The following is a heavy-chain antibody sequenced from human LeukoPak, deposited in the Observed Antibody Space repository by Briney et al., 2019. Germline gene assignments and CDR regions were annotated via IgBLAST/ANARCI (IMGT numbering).Heavy chain of an antibody. J-gene: IGHJ5*02. D-gene: IGHD3-10*01. CDR1: GYTLTELS. Sequence: GASVKVSCKVSGYTLTELSMHWVRQAPGKGLEWMGGFDPGDGETIYAQKFQGRVTMTEDTSTGTAYMELSSLRSEDTAVYYCATINMVRGGGYFDPWGQGTLVTVSS. CDR3: ATINMVRGGGYFDP. CDR2: FDPGDGET. V-gene: IGHV1-24*01.